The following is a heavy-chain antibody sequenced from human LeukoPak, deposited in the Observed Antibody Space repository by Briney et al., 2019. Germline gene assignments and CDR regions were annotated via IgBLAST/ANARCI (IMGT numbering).Heavy chain of an antibody. CDR3: ARGVVAATSFNWFDP. CDR1: GGSFSGYY. CDR2: INHSGST. J-gene: IGHJ5*02. Sequence: NPSETLSLTCAVYGGSFSGYYWSWIRQSPGKGLEWIGEINHSGSTNDNPSLKSRVTISVDTSKNQFSLKLRSVTAADTAVYYCARGVVAATSFNWFDPWGQGTLVTVSS. V-gene: IGHV4-34*01. D-gene: IGHD2-15*01.